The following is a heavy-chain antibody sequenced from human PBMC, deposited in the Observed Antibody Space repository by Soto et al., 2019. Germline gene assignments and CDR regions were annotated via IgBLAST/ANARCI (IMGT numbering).Heavy chain of an antibody. V-gene: IGHV1-18*01. CDR3: ARTEYPTSMYYFDY. CDR2: IGAYNGNT. CDR1: GYTFTSYG. J-gene: IGHJ4*02. Sequence: ASVKVSCKASGYTFTSYGISWVRQAPGQGLEWMGWIGAYNGNTNYAQKLQGRVTMTTDTSTSTAYMELRSLRSDDTAVYYCARTEYPTSMYYFDYWGQGTLVTVSS.